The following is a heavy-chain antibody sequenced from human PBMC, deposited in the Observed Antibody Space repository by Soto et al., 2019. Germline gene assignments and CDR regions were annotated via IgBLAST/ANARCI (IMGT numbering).Heavy chain of an antibody. CDR1: GYTFTGYY. D-gene: IGHD2-2*01. V-gene: IGHV1-2*02. J-gene: IGHJ5*02. CDR2: INPNSGGT. Sequence: ASVKVSCKASGYTFTGYYMHWVRQAPGQGLEWMGWINPNSGGTNYAQKFQGRVTMTRDTSISTAYMELSRLRSDDTAVYYCARIVVVPAAMRVARGPAAGRFDPWGQGTLVTVSS. CDR3: ARIVVVPAAMRVARGPAAGRFDP.